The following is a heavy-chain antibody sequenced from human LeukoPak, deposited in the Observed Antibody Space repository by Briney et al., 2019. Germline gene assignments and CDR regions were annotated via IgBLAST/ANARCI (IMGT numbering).Heavy chain of an antibody. CDR1: GYSFTSYW. CDR3: ASPSYGSGSYGGSFDY. Sequence: GESLKISCKGSGYSFTSYWSGWVRPMPGKGLEWMGIIYPGDSDTRYSPSFQGQVTISADKSISTAYLQWSSLKASDTAMYYCASPSYGSGSYGGSFDYWGQGTLVTVSS. J-gene: IGHJ4*02. V-gene: IGHV5-51*01. D-gene: IGHD3-10*01. CDR2: IYPGDSDT.